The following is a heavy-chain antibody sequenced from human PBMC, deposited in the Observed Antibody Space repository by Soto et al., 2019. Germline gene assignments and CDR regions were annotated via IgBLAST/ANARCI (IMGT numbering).Heavy chain of an antibody. CDR2: IIPILDIA. V-gene: IGHV1-69*02. CDR1: GGTFSSYT. CDR3: AKGDCTSTSCYYYYYYIDV. D-gene: IGHD2-2*01. Sequence: QVQLVQSGAEVKKPGSSVKVSCKASGGTFSSYTINWVRQAPGQGLEWMGRIIPILDIANCAQKFQGRVTITADKSTSTAYMELSRLRSEDTAVYYCAKGDCTSTSCYYYYYYIDVWGKGTTVTVSS. J-gene: IGHJ6*03.